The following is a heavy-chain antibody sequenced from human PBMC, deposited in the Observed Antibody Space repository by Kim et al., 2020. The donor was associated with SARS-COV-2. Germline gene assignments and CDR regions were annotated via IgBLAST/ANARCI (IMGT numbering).Heavy chain of an antibody. CDR1: GFTFSSYG. J-gene: IGHJ4*02. V-gene: IGHV3-30*18. D-gene: IGHD6-6*01. CDR3: AKEGRGSSPGASDY. Sequence: GRSLRLSCAASGFTFSSYGMHWVRQAPGKGLEWVAVISYDGSNKYYADSVKGRFTISRDNSKNTLYLQMNSLRAEDTAVYYCAKEGRGSSPGASDYWGQG. CDR2: ISYDGSNK.